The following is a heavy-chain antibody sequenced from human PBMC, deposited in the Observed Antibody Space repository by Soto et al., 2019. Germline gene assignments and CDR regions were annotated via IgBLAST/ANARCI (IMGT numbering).Heavy chain of an antibody. CDR1: GFTFSSYA. V-gene: IGHV3-23*01. J-gene: IGHJ5*02. CDR3: AKDAISMVRGVNHWFDP. D-gene: IGHD3-10*01. Sequence: EVQLLDYGGGLVQPGGSLTLSCVASGFTFSSYAMNWVRQALGKGLEWVSGISGGGGVSTYYADSVKGRFTISRDNSMNTLDLQMNRLRADDTAVYYCAKDAISMVRGVNHWFDPWGQGTLVTVSS. CDR2: ISGGGGVST.